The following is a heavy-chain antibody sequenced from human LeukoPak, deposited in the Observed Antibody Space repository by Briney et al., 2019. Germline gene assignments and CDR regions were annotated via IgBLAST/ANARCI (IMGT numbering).Heavy chain of an antibody. V-gene: IGHV4-30-4*08. CDR2: IYYSGST. CDR3: ARGTYCGGDCYSIFDY. D-gene: IGHD2-21*01. Sequence: SETLSLTCAVSVGSISSGDYYWSWIRQPPGKGLEWIGYIYYSGSTYYNPSLKSRVTISVDTSKNQFSLKLSSVTAADTAVYYCARGTYCGGDCYSIFDYWGQGTLVTVSS. CDR1: VGSISSGDYY. J-gene: IGHJ4*02.